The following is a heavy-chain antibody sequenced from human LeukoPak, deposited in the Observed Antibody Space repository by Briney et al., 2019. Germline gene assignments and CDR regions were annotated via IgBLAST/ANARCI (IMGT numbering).Heavy chain of an antibody. V-gene: IGHV3-7*01. D-gene: IGHD2-21*01. Sequence: GGSLRLSCAASGFTFSSYGMHWVRQAPGKGLEWVGNIKQDGSEKYYVDSVKGRFTISRDNSKNTLYLQMNSLRAEDTAVYYCAREGDGIYGFTGSNWFDPWGQGTLVTVSS. CDR2: IKQDGSEK. CDR3: AREGDGIYGFTGSNWFDP. CDR1: GFTFSSYG. J-gene: IGHJ5*02.